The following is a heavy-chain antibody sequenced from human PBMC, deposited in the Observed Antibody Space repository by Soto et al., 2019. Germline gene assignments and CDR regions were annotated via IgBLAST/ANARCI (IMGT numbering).Heavy chain of an antibody. J-gene: IGHJ6*02. CDR2: IRSKANSYAT. Sequence: PGGSLRLSCAASGFTCSGSAMHWVRQASGKGLEWVGRIRSKANSYATAYAASVKGRFTISRDDSKNTAYLQMNSLKTEDTAVYYCTRHDSNYDFWSGSPPRYGMAVRGQGTTVTVSS. CDR3: TRHDSNYDFWSGSPPRYGMAV. CDR1: GFTCSGSA. V-gene: IGHV3-73*01. D-gene: IGHD3-3*01.